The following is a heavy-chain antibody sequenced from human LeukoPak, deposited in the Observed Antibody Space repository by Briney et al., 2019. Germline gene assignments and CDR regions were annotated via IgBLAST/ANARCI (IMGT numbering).Heavy chain of an antibody. CDR2: ISSSSSYI. CDR3: AKESQAYGSSYYYNYGMDV. J-gene: IGHJ6*02. D-gene: IGHD4-17*01. CDR1: GFTFSSYS. V-gene: IGHV3-21*04. Sequence: GRSLRLSCAASGFTFSSYSMNWVRQAPGKGLEWVSSISSSSSYIYYADSVKGRFTISRDNSKNTLYLQMNSLRAEDTAVYYCAKESQAYGSSYYYNYGMDVWGQGTTVTVSS.